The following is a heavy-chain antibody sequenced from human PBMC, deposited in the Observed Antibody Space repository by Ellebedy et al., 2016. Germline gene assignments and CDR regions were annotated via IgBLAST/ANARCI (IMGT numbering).Heavy chain of an antibody. CDR1: GFTFSSYG. CDR2: IWYDGSNK. CDR3: ARAPYDAAFDI. V-gene: IGHV3-33*01. D-gene: IGHD3-16*01. Sequence: GESLKISXAASGFTFSSYGMHWVRQAPGKGLEWVAVIWYDGSNKYHADSVKGRFTISRDNSKNTLYLQMNSLRAEDTAVYYCARAPYDAAFDIWGQGTMVTVSS. J-gene: IGHJ3*02.